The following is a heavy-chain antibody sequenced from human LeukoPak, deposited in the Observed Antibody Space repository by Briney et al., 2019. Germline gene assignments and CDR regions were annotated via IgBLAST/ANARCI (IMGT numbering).Heavy chain of an antibody. CDR3: ARDGYNPEQWFDP. V-gene: IGHV3-21*01. D-gene: IGHD5-24*01. Sequence: PGGSLRLSCAASGFTFSSYSMNWVRQAPGKGLEWVSSISSSSSYIYYADSVKGRFTISRDNAKNSLYLQMNSLRAEDTAVYYCARDGYNPEQWFDPWGQGTLVTVSS. CDR1: GFTFSSYS. CDR2: ISSSSSYI. J-gene: IGHJ5*02.